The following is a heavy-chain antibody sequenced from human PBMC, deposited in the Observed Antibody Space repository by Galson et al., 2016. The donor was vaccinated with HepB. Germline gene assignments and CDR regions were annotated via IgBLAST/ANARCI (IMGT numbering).Heavy chain of an antibody. Sequence: AISGDSVSSNSAAWNWIRQSPSRGLEWLGRTYYRSKWYNDYAVSVKSRITINPDTSKNQFSLQLNSVTPEDTAVYYCAREDYSSGWPLNWYFDLWGRGTLVSVSS. CDR1: GDSVSSNSAA. V-gene: IGHV6-1*01. CDR3: AREDYSSGWPLNWYFDL. D-gene: IGHD6-19*01. CDR2: TYYRSKWYN. J-gene: IGHJ2*01.